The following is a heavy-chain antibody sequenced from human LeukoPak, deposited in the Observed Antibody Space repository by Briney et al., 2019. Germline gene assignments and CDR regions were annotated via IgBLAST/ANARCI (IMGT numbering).Heavy chain of an antibody. J-gene: IGHJ5*02. CDR3: ARVAATQYRWFDP. Sequence: GASVKVSCKASGYTFTSYYMHWVRQAPGQGLEWMGIINPSGGSTSYAQKFQGRVTITADKSTSTAYMELSSLRSEDTAVYYCARVAATQYRWFDPWGQGTLVTVSS. V-gene: IGHV1-46*01. CDR1: GYTFTSYY. D-gene: IGHD2-15*01. CDR2: INPSGGST.